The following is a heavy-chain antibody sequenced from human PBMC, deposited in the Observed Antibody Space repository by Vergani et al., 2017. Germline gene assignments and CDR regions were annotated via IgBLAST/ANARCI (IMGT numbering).Heavy chain of an antibody. D-gene: IGHD3-10*01. J-gene: IGHJ5*02. CDR2: ISAYNGNT. Sequence: QVQLVQSGAEVKKPGASVKVSCKASGYTFTSYGISWVRQAPGQGLEWMGWISAYNGNTNYAQKLQGRVTMTTDTATSTAYMELRSLRSDDTAVYYCAREAMVRGVGSFPFFDPWGQGTLVTVSS. V-gene: IGHV1-18*01. CDR3: AREAMVRGVGSFPFFDP. CDR1: GYTFTSYG.